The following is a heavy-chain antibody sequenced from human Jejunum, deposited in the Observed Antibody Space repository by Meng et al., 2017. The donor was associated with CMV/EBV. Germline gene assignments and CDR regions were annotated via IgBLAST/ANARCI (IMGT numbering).Heavy chain of an antibody. D-gene: IGHD1-1*01. V-gene: IGHV1-69*10. CDR2: INVFLGVT. J-gene: IGHJ5*02. Sequence: TFSTYGISWVRQAPGQGLEWMGGINVFLGVTNYAPKFKGRVTITADKSTSTAYMELSSLKSDDTAQYFCAREGKVDNWNYVLWFDPWGQGTLVTVSS. CDR1: TFSTYG. CDR3: AREGKVDNWNYVLWFDP.